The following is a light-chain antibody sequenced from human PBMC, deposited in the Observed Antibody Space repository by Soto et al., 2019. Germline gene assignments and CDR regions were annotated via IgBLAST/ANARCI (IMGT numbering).Light chain of an antibody. J-gene: IGKJ1*01. V-gene: IGKV3-11*01. CDR1: QNISSY. Sequence: IVLTQSPATLSLSPGERATLSCRASQNISSYLIWYQQKPGQAPRLLMYDVSNRATGIPARFSGSGSGPDFPLTIRSLEPEDLAVYYCQQRSNWPRTFGEGIKVEIK. CDR2: DVS. CDR3: QQRSNWPRT.